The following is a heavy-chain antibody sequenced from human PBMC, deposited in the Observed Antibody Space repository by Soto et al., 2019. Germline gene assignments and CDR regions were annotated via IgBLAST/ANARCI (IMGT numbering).Heavy chain of an antibody. CDR1: GGSISSGGYY. CDR2: IYYSGST. V-gene: IGHV4-31*03. D-gene: IGHD6-13*01. Sequence: SETLSLTCTVSGGSISSGGYYWSWIRQHPGKGLEWIGYIYYSGSTYYNPSLKSRVTISVDTSKNQFSLKLSSVTAADTAVYYCARYEQQLGDAFDIWGQGTMVTVSS. J-gene: IGHJ3*02. CDR3: ARYEQQLGDAFDI.